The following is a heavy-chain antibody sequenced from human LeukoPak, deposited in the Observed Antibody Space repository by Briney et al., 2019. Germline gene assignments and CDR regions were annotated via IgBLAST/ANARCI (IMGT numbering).Heavy chain of an antibody. CDR2: ISYDGSNK. Sequence: GGSLRLSCAASGFTFSSYAMHWVRQAPGKGLEWVAVISYDGSNKYYADSVKGRFTISRDNSKNTLYLRMNSLRAEDTAVYYCARAPKAYYYGSGSYSNWFDPWGQGTLVTVSS. CDR3: ARAPKAYYYGSGSYSNWFDP. V-gene: IGHV3-30-3*01. J-gene: IGHJ5*02. CDR1: GFTFSSYA. D-gene: IGHD3-10*01.